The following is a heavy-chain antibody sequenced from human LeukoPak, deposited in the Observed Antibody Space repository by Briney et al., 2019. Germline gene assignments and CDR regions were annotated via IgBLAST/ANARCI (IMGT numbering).Heavy chain of an antibody. CDR2: INPNSGST. CDR3: TREPVYSGGWGALDY. V-gene: IGHV1-2*02. J-gene: IGHJ4*02. Sequence: ASVKVSCKTSGYTFTGSYDHWVRQAPGQGLEWMGYINPNSGSTNYAQSFRGRVTMTRDTSITTAYLVLSGLTSDDTALYFCTREPVYSGGWGALDYWGQGTLVTVSS. CDR1: GYTFTGSY. D-gene: IGHD6-19*01.